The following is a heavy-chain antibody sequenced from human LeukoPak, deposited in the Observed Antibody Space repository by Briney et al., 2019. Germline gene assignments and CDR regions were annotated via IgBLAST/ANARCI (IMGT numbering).Heavy chain of an antibody. CDR3: SSVRRGFGESSKYYSYYYMDV. CDR1: GFTFNTYG. J-gene: IGHJ6*03. CDR2: IYYTGST. V-gene: IGHV4-39*01. D-gene: IGHD3-10*01. Sequence: PGGSLRLSCAASGFTFNTYGMSWVRQPPGKGLEWIGNIYYTGSTYYNPSLKSRVTISVDTSKNQFSLKLSAVTAADTAVYYCSSVRRGFGESSKYYSYYYMDVWGNGTTVTISS.